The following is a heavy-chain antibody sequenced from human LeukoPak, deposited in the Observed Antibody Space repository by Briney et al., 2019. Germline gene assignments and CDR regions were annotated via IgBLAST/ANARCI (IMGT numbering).Heavy chain of an antibody. J-gene: IGHJ3*02. V-gene: IGHV3-74*01. CDR3: ARGRYSSGYQDAFDI. CDR2: INSDGGST. CDR1: GFTFSSYW. Sequence: GGSLRLSCAASGFTFSSYWMHWVRQAPGKGLVWVSRINSDGGSTNYADSVKGRFTISRDNAKNTLNLQMNSLGAEDTAVYYCARGRYSSGYQDAFDIWGQGTVVTVSS. D-gene: IGHD3-22*01.